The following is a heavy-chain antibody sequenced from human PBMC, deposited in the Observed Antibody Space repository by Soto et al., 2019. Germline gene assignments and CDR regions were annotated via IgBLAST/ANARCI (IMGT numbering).Heavy chain of an antibody. J-gene: IGHJ4*02. CDR2: AYHNGLT. Sequence: SETLSLTCAVSGDSVTSNVCWSWVRHPPGKGLEWIGEAYHNGLTDYNPSLKSRVTMSVDTSKNEFSLKLTSLTAADTAIYYCARDAAVPGESDRFDYWGQGTLVTVSS. V-gene: IGHV4-4*02. D-gene: IGHD6-19*01. CDR1: GDSVTSNVC. CDR3: ARDAAVPGESDRFDY.